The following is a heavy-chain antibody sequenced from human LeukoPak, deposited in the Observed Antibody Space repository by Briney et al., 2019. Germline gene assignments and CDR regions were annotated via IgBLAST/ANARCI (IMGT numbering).Heavy chain of an antibody. CDR1: GGSISSYY. CDR3: ARVFHDSSGYPLDY. Sequence: PSETLSLTCTVSGGSISSYYWSWIRQPPGKGLEWIGYTYYSGNTNYNPSLKSRVTISVDTSKNQFSLKVSSVTAADTAVYYCARVFHDSSGYPLDYWGQGTLVTVSS. V-gene: IGHV4-59*01. CDR2: TYYSGNT. D-gene: IGHD3-22*01. J-gene: IGHJ4*02.